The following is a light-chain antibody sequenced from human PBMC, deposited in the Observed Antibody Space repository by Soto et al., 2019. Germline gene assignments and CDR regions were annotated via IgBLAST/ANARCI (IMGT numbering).Light chain of an antibody. V-gene: IGLV1-40*01. CDR3: QYYDSSLSGVV. CDR2: GHS. Sequence: QSVLTQPPSVSGAPGQRVTISCTGSSSNIGAGYDVHWYQQLPGTAPKLLIYGHSNRPSGVPDRFSGSKSGTPASLAITGLQAEDGADYYCQYYDSSLSGVVFGGGTELTVL. J-gene: IGLJ2*01. CDR1: SSNIGAGYD.